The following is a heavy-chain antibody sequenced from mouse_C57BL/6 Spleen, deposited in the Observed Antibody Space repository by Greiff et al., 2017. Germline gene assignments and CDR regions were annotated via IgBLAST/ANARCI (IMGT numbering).Heavy chain of an antibody. J-gene: IGHJ4*01. V-gene: IGHV1-55*01. Sequence: QVQLQQPGAELVKPGASVKMSCKASGYTFTSYWITWVKQRPGQGLEWIGDIYPGSGSTNYNEKFKSKATLTVDTSSSTAYMQLSSLTSEDSAVYYCARGGSSYGYAMDYWGQGTSVTVSS. CDR3: ARGGSSYGYAMDY. CDR2: IYPGSGST. CDR1: GYTFTSYW. D-gene: IGHD1-1*01.